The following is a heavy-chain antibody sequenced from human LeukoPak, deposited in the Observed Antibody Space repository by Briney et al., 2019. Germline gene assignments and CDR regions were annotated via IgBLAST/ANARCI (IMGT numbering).Heavy chain of an antibody. CDR1: GVTFSDYY. CDR3: ARMSERRSYDV. V-gene: IGHV3-11*01. D-gene: IGHD3-10*01. CDR2: ISSSGSTI. Sequence: TGGSLRLSCAASGVTFSDYYMSWIRQAPGKGLEWVSYISSSGSTIYYADSVKSRFTISRDNAKNSLYLQMNSLRAEDTAVYYCARMSERRSYDVWGQGTTVTVSS. J-gene: IGHJ6*02.